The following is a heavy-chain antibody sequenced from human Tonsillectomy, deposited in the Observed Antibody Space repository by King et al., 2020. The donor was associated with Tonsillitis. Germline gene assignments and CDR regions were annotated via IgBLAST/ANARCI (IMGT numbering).Heavy chain of an antibody. CDR1: GGSISSYY. D-gene: IGHD2-15*01. Sequence: QLQESGPGLVKPSETLSLTCTVSGGSISSYYWSWIRQPPGKGLEWIGYISYSGSTNYNPSLKSRVTISVDTSKNRFSLKLSSVTAADTAVYYCARELGYCSGGSCYPEYFHLWGQGTLVTVSS. V-gene: IGHV4-59*01. CDR2: ISYSGST. CDR3: ARELGYCSGGSCYPEYFHL. J-gene: IGHJ1*01.